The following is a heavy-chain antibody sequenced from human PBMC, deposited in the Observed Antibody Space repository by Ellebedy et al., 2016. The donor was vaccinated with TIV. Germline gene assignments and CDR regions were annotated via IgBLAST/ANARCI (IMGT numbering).Heavy chain of an antibody. Sequence: AASVKVSCKAAGYTFTSYAIHWVRQTPGQGLEWMGWISGFNGDTKYSEKLQGRVTMTTDTSTSTAYMGLRSLRSDDTAVFYCAREYSASYQVPFDYWGQGTLVTVYS. CDR2: ISGFNGDT. J-gene: IGHJ4*02. CDR3: AREYSASYQVPFDY. V-gene: IGHV1-18*01. D-gene: IGHD1-26*01. CDR1: GYTFTSYA.